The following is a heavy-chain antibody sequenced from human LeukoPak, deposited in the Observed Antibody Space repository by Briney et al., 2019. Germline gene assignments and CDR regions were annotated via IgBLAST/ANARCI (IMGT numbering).Heavy chain of an antibody. Sequence: GGSLRLFCAASGFTFSGYEMNWVRQAPGKGLEWVSYISSSDSTIYYADSVKGRFTISRDNAKNSLYLQMNSLRAGDTAVYYCARTIEMATISYFDYWGQGTLVTVSS. V-gene: IGHV3-48*03. CDR3: ARTIEMATISYFDY. CDR1: GFTFSGYE. CDR2: ISSSDSTI. J-gene: IGHJ4*02. D-gene: IGHD5-24*01.